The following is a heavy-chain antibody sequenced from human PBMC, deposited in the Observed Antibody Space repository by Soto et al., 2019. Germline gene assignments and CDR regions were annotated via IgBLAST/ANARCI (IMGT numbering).Heavy chain of an antibody. J-gene: IGHJ6*02. CDR1: GGSFSGYY. CDR2: INHSGST. CDR3: ARSMVRGVIITPTWYYGMDV. Sequence: PSETLSLTCAVYGGSFSGYYWSWIRQPPGKGLEWIGEINHSGSTNYNPSLKSRVTISVDTSKNQFSLKLSSVTAADTAVYYRARSMVRGVIITPTWYYGMDVWGQGTTVTVS. V-gene: IGHV4-34*01. D-gene: IGHD3-10*01.